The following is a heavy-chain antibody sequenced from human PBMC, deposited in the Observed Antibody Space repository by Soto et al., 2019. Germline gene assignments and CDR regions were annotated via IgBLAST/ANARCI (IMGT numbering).Heavy chain of an antibody. CDR1: GYTFTGYY. V-gene: IGHV1-2*02. J-gene: IGHJ4*02. CDR2: INPNSGDT. D-gene: IGHD3-22*01. Sequence: QVQLVQSGAEVKKPGASVRVSCKASGYTFTGYYMHWVRQAPGQGLEWMGWINPNSGDTNYGPKFQGRVTMTRDTSISTAYMELSRLTSDDTAVYFCARESFYYDSSGLFDYWGQGTLVTVSS. CDR3: ARESFYYDSSGLFDY.